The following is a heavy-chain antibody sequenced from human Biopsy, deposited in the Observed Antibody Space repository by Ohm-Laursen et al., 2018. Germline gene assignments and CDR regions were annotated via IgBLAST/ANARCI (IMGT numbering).Heavy chain of an antibody. CDR1: GYNFTSYE. Sequence: ASVKGSCQASGYNFTSYEINWVRQATGQGLEWMGWMNPNSGNTGYAQKFQGRVTMTRNTSISTAYMEVSSLRSEDTAVYYCARGRNPVWFGEDLDYWGQGTPVTVSS. J-gene: IGHJ4*02. D-gene: IGHD3-10*01. CDR2: MNPNSGNT. CDR3: ARGRNPVWFGEDLDY. V-gene: IGHV1-8*01.